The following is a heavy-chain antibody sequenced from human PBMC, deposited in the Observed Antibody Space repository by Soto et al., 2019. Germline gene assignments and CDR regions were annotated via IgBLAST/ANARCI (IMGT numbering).Heavy chain of an antibody. V-gene: IGHV3-11*03. J-gene: IGHJ4*02. CDR1: GFTFSDYY. Sequence: GGSLRLSCAASGFTFSDYYMSWIRQAPGKGLEWVSYISSSSSYTNYADSVKGRFTISRDNAKNSLYLQMNSLGAEDTAVYYCAGHRLYGDYAWYYFDYWGQGTLVTVSS. CDR3: AGHRLYGDYAWYYFDY. D-gene: IGHD4-17*01. CDR2: ISSSSSYT.